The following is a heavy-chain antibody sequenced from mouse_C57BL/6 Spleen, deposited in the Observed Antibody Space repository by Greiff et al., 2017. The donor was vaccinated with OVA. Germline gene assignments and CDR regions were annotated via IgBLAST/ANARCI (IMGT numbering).Heavy chain of an antibody. V-gene: IGHV1-52*01. CDR1: GYTFTSYW. CDR2: IDPSDSET. CDR3: AISNYDYGGWGFAY. D-gene: IGHD2-4*01. J-gene: IGHJ3*01. Sequence: QVQLQQPGAELVRPGSSVKLSCKASGYTFTSYWMHWVKQRPIQGLEWIGNIDPSDSETHYNQKFKDKATLTVDKSSSTAYMQLSSLTSEDSAVYYCAISNYDYGGWGFAYWGQGTLVTVSA.